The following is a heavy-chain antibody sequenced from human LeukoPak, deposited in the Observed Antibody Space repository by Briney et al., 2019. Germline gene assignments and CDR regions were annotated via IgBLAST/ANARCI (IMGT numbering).Heavy chain of an antibody. CDR3: ARGQSGSLVDY. J-gene: IGHJ4*02. CDR2: ISGNGGNT. CDR1: GFTFSAFA. D-gene: IGHD1-26*01. V-gene: IGHV3-64*01. Sequence: GRSLRLSCASSGFTFSAFAIHWDSQAPGNGLEYVSGISGNGGNTYYAKAVKGRFIISRDNSKNTLSLQMGSLRPEDMGVYYCARGQSGSLVDYWGQGTLVTVSS.